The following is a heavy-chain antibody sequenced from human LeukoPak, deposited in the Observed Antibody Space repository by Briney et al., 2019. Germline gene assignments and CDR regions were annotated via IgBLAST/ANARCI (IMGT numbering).Heavy chain of an antibody. V-gene: IGHV1-24*01. CDR1: GYTLTELS. Sequence: ASVKVSCKVSGYTLTELSMHWVRQAPGKGLEWMGGFDPEDGETIYAQKFRGRVTMTEDTSTDTAYMELSSLRSEDTAVYYCATSTPYKGGSSGGWFDPWGQGTLVTVSS. D-gene: IGHD1-26*01. CDR2: FDPEDGET. CDR3: ATSTPYKGGSSGGWFDP. J-gene: IGHJ5*02.